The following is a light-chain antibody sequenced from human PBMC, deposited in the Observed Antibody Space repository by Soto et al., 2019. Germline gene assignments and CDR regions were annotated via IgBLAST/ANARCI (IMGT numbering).Light chain of an antibody. Sequence: MTQSHSSLSASVGDRFTITCRASQSISSYLNWYQQKPGKAPKLLIYAASSLQSGVPSRFSGSGSGTDFTLTISSLQAEDFTTYCCQLSYIIPLSFGGVSRVDI. J-gene: IGKJ4*01. CDR1: QSISSY. CDR3: QLSYIIPLS. CDR2: AAS. V-gene: IGKV1-39*01.